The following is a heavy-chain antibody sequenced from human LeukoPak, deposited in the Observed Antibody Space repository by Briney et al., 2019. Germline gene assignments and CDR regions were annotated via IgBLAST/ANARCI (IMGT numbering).Heavy chain of an antibody. CDR1: GGSFSGYY. CDR2: TSHRGST. CDR3: ARGGNGWYFDL. Sequence: SETLSLTCAVYGGSFSGYYWSWLHQPPGKGLEWIGETSHRGSTNYDPSLKSRVTISVDTSKNQFSLKLSSVTAADTAVYYCARGGNGWYFDLWGRGTLVTVSS. J-gene: IGHJ2*01. D-gene: IGHD1-14*01. V-gene: IGHV4-34*01.